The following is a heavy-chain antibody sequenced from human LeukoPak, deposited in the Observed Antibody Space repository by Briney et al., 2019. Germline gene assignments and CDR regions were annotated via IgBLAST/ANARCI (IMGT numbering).Heavy chain of an antibody. CDR3: ARDEVYSSSWYSHNWFDP. CDR2: IYTSGST. J-gene: IGHJ5*02. V-gene: IGHV4-4*07. D-gene: IGHD6-13*01. CDR1: GGSISSYY. Sequence: SETLSLTCTVSGGSISSYYWSWIRRPAGKGLEWIGRIYTSGSTNYNPSLKSRVTMSVDTSKNQFSLKLSSVTAADTAVYYCARDEVYSSSWYSHNWFDPWGQGTLVTVSS.